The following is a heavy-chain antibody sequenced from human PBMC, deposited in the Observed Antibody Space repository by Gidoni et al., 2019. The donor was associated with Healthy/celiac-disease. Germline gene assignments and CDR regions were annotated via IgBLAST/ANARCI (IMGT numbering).Heavy chain of an antibody. V-gene: IGHV3-48*01. CDR2: ISSSSSTI. CDR1: GFTFSSYS. CDR3: ARITVSGWYRADDY. D-gene: IGHD6-19*01. J-gene: IGHJ4*02. Sequence: EVQLVESGGGLVQPGGSLRLSCAASGFTFSSYSMNWVRQAPGKGLEWVSYISSSSSTIYYADSVKGRFTISRDNAKNSLYLQMNSLRAEDTAVYYCARITVSGWYRADDYWGQGTLVTVSS.